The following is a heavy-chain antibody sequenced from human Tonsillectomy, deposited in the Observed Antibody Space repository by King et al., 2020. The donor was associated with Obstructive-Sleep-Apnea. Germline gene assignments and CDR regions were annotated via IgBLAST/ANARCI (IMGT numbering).Heavy chain of an antibody. CDR1: GGSISSYY. D-gene: IGHD5-18*01. Sequence: VQLQESGPGLVKPSETLSLPCTVSGGSISSYYWSWIRQPPGKGLEWIGYIYYSGSTSVNPSPKSRVTISIDTSKNQFSLKLSSVTAADTAVYYCARYRSSGVTALVSGFDYWGQGTLVTVSS. J-gene: IGHJ4*02. CDR3: ARYRSSGVTALVSGFDY. V-gene: IGHV4-59*08. CDR2: IYYSGST.